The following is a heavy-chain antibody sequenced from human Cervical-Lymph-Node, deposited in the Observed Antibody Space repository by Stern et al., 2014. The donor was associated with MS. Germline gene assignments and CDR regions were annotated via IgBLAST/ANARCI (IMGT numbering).Heavy chain of an antibody. CDR2: IFWDDDK. CDR1: GFSVATAGVG. J-gene: IGHJ4*02. D-gene: IGHD2-15*01. CDR3: AHSRVKYCRGGTCYSSLFDY. Sequence: QVTLKESGPTLVKPTQTVTLTCTLSGFSVATAGVGVGWIRQPPGKALAWLALIFWDDDKLYSPALKNRLTIIKDTSKNQVVLTMTNVDPVDTATYYCAHSRVKYCRGGTCYSSLFDYWGQGTLVTVSS. V-gene: IGHV2-5*02.